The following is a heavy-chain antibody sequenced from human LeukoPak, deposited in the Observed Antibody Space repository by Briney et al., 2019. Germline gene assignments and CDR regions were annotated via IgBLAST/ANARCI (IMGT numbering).Heavy chain of an antibody. J-gene: IGHJ4*02. CDR2: IYYSGNT. D-gene: IGHD6-6*01. CDR3: ARDHEVSSSSFDY. CDR1: RGSVNSNSYY. V-gene: IGHV4-39*07. Sequence: PSETLSLTCTVSRGSVNSNSYYWGWIRQPPGKGLEWIGTIYYSGNTYYNPSLESRVTISVDTSKNQFSLKLTSVTAAVTAVYYCARDHEVSSSSFDYWGQGTPVTVSS.